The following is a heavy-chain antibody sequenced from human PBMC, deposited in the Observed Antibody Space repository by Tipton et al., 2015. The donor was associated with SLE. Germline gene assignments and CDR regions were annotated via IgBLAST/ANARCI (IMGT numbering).Heavy chain of an antibody. CDR3: ARDPSDTSGFYTYSFDL. D-gene: IGHD3-22*01. V-gene: IGHV4-30-4*01. J-gene: IGHJ4*02. Sequence: PGLVKPSQTLSLTCTVSGGSISSGEYYWSWIRQPPGKGLEWIGYIYNSENTYNNPSLKSRLTISVDTSRNQFSLKLSSVTAADTAVYYCARDPSDTSGFYTYSFDLWGQGTPVTVSS. CDR2: IYNSENT. CDR1: GGSISSGEYY.